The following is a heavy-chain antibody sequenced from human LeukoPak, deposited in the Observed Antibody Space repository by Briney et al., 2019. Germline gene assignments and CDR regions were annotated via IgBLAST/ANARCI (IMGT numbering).Heavy chain of an antibody. Sequence: SETLSLTCTVSGGSISSSSYYWGWIRQPPGKGLEWIGSIYYSGSTYYNPSLKSRVTISVDTSKNQFSLKLSSVTAADTAVYYCAGHQVSLFYNWFDPWGQGTLVTVSS. J-gene: IGHJ5*02. V-gene: IGHV4-39*01. CDR1: GGSISSSSYY. D-gene: IGHD1-14*01. CDR2: IYYSGST. CDR3: AGHQVSLFYNWFDP.